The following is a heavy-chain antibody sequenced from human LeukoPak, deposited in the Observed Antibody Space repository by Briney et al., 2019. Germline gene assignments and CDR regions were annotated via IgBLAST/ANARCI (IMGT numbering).Heavy chain of an antibody. V-gene: IGHV4-59*01. CDR1: GGSISSYY. D-gene: IGHD2-2*01. J-gene: IGHJ4*02. Sequence: SETLSLTCTVSGGSISSYYWSWIRQPPGKGLEWIGCIYYSGSTNYNPSLKSRVTISVDTSKNQFSLKLSSVTAADTAVYYCARVGFCSSTSCYPLDYWGQGTLVTVSS. CDR3: ARVGFCSSTSCYPLDY. CDR2: IYYSGST.